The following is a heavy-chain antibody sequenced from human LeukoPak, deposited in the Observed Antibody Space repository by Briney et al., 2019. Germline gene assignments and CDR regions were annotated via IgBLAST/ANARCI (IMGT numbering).Heavy chain of an antibody. D-gene: IGHD6-13*01. CDR1: GFTFSSYG. CDR3: AKDSRWLWIAAAGPNWFDR. J-gene: IGHJ5*02. Sequence: GRSLRLSCAASGFTFSSYGMHWVRQAPGKGLEWVAVITYDGSNQYYADSVKGRFTISRDNSKNTLYLQMNSLRAEDTAVYYCAKDSRWLWIAAAGPNWFDRWGQGTLVTVSS. CDR2: ITYDGSNQ. V-gene: IGHV3-30*18.